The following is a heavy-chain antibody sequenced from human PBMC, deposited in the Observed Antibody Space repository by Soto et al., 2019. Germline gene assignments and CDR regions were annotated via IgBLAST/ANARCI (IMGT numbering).Heavy chain of an antibody. V-gene: IGHV3-21*01. D-gene: IGHD3-22*01. CDR3: ARDRYYYDSSGSPKPFDI. CDR2: ISSSSGHI. Sequence: EVQLEESGGGLVKPGGSLRLSCAASGFTFSRFSMNWFRQAPGKGLEWVSSISSSSGHIYHADSVKGRFAISRDNAKNSLFLQMNSLGAEDTAVYYCARDRYYYDSSGSPKPFDIWGQGTKVTVSS. CDR1: GFTFSRFS. J-gene: IGHJ3*02.